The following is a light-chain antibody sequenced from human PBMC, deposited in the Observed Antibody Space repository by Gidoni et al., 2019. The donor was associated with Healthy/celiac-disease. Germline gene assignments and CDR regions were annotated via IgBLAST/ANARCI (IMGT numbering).Light chain of an antibody. Sequence: SSELTQPPSVSVSPGQTATITCSGDKLEDKYACWYQQRPGQSPVLVIYQDTKRPSGIPERFSGSNSGNTATLTISGTQAMDEADYYCQAWDSSTAVVVFGGGTKLTVL. CDR3: QAWDSSTAVVV. V-gene: IGLV3-1*01. CDR1: KLEDKY. CDR2: QDT. J-gene: IGLJ2*01.